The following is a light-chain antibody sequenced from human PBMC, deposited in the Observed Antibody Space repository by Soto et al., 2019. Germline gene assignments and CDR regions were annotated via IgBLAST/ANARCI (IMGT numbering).Light chain of an antibody. J-gene: IGLJ1*01. CDR1: SSDVGAYNY. CDR2: DVS. V-gene: IGLV2-14*01. Sequence: QSALTQPPSVSGSPGQSITISCTGTSSDVGAYNYISWYQQHPGKAPNLMIYDVSNRPSGVSNRFSGSKSGNTASLAISGLQAEDEADYYCCSYAGSIIHYVCGSGTKLTVL. CDR3: CSYAGSIIHYV.